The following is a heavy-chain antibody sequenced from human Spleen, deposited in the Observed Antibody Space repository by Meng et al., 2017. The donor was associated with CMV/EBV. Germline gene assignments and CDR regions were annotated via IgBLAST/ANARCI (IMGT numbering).Heavy chain of an antibody. D-gene: IGHD1-7*01. Sequence: VSCGSFSSVDYYWSWIRQPPGKGLEWIGYINYSGSAYYNPSLTSRLFIAVDRSRNQFSLKLSSVTAADTAVYFCARTMTARTYFFNTWGRGTLVTVSS. CDR1: CGSFSSVDYY. CDR3: ARTMTARTYFFNT. CDR2: INYSGSA. V-gene: IGHV4-30-4*08. J-gene: IGHJ4*02.